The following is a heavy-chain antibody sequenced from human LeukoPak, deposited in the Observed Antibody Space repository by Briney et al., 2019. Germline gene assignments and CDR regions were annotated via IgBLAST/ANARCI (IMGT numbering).Heavy chain of an antibody. D-gene: IGHD3-9*01. J-gene: IGHJ4*02. V-gene: IGHV3-21*01. CDR1: GFTFITYT. Sequence: AGGSRRPSGEAPGFTFITYTMNGVGQPPGKGLGWASPIAGGSSNIYYADSVKGRFTISRDNAKNSLYLQMNSLRAEDTAVYYCARDHFDISTGYYFIDNWGQGTLVTVSS. CDR3: ARDHFDISTGYYFIDN. CDR2: IAGGSSNI.